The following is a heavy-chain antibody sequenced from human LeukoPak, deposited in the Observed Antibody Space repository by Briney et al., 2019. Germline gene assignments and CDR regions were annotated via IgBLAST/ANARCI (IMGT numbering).Heavy chain of an antibody. D-gene: IGHD3-22*01. J-gene: IGHJ4*02. V-gene: IGHV3-30*18. CDR3: AKDSYDRSGYYYYYFAY. CDR2: ISYDGSNK. CDR1: GXTFSSSG. Sequence: GGSLRLSCAASGXTFSSSGMHWVRQAPGKGLEWVAVISYDGSNKYYADSVKGRFTISRDNSKNTLYLQMNSLRAGDTAVYYCAKDSYDRSGYYYYYFAYWGQGTQVTDSS.